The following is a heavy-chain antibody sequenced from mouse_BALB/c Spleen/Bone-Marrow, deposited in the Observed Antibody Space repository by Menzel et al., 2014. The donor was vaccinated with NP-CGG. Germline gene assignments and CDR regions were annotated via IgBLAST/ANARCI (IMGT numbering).Heavy chain of an antibody. CDR1: GYTFTDXA. Sequence: QXQLQQPGPELVRPGVSVKISCKGSGYTFTDXAXHWVXQSXXXXXXWXXXIXTYPGNTNYNQKFKGKATMTVDKSSSTAYMELAGLTSEDSAIYYCARDYGSSHFDYWGQGTTLTVSS. J-gene: IGHJ2*01. D-gene: IGHD1-1*01. V-gene: IGHV1-67*01. CDR3: ARDYGSSHFDY. CDR2: IXTYPGNT.